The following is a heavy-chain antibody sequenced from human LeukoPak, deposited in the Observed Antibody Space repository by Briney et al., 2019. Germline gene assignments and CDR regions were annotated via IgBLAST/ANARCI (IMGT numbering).Heavy chain of an antibody. CDR2: IYHSGST. CDR1: GYSISSGYY. CDR3: ARRGYSYGN. Sequence: PSETLSLTCTVSGYSISSGYYRGWIRQPPGKGLEWIGRIYHSGSTYYNPSLKSRVTISVDKSKNQFFLKNSSVKADNTHSYYCARRGYSYGNWGEGTLVTVSS. D-gene: IGHD5-18*01. J-gene: IGHJ4*02. V-gene: IGHV4-38-2*02.